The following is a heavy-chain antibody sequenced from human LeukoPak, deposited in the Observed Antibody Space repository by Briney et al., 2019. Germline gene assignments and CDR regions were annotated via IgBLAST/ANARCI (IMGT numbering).Heavy chain of an antibody. CDR2: IKQDGSEK. V-gene: IGHV3-7*01. CDR3: ARDLSRSFSMIRGLIQHREFDF. CDR1: GFTFSSYS. D-gene: IGHD3-10*01. J-gene: IGHJ4*02. Sequence: GGSLRLSCAASGFTFSSYSMNWVRQAPGKGLEWVANIKQDGSEKYYVDSVKGRLTISKDNAKNSLYLQMNSLRAEDTAVYYCARDLSRSFSMIRGLIQHREFDFWGRGTLVTVSS.